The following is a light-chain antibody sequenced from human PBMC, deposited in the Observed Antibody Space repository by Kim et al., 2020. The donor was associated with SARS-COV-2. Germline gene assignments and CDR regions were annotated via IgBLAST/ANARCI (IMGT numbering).Light chain of an antibody. J-gene: IGKJ2*01. Sequence: GDRVTITCRASQSIRVWLAWFRHKPGKAPRLLISDASTLRSGVPSRFSGSGSGREFTLTISSLQPDDFATYYCQQYESYFYTFGQGTKLEI. V-gene: IGKV1-5*01. CDR3: QQYESYFYT. CDR1: QSIRVW. CDR2: DAS.